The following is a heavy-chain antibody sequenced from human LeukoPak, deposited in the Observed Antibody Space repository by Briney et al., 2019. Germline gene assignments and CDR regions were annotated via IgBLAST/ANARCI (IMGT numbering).Heavy chain of an antibody. CDR2: LSAGVT. CDR1: GFTFSTFA. D-gene: IGHD3/OR15-3a*01. V-gene: IGHV3-23*01. CDR3: TRQPQRTGTVDY. J-gene: IGHJ4*02. Sequence: GGSLRLSCAASGFTFSTFAMSWVRQAPGMGLEWVSALSAGVTHYADSVRGRFSIFAADSENTVYLQMNSLKTEDTAVYYCTRQPQRTGTVDYWGQGTLVTVSS.